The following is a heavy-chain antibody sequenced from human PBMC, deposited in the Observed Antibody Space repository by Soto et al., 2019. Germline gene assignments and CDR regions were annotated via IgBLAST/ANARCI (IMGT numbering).Heavy chain of an antibody. CDR1: GGTFSSYA. D-gene: IGHD3-22*01. J-gene: IGHJ6*02. CDR3: ARDGYDSSGYYYESPRFGMDV. V-gene: IGHV1-69*13. CDR2: IIPIFGTA. Sequence: GASVKVSCKASGGTFSSYAISWVRQAPGQGLEWMGGIIPIFGTANYAQKFQGRVTITADESTSTAYMELSSLRSEDTAVYYCARDGYDSSGYYYESPRFGMDVWGQGTTVTVSS.